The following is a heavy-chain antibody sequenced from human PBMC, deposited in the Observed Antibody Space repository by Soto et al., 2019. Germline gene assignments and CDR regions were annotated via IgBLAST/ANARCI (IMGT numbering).Heavy chain of an antibody. CDR2: TNPHSGNT. CDR1: GYTFTDDY. V-gene: IGHV1-2*02. Sequence: ASVKVSCKTSGYTFTDDYLHWVRQAPGQGLEWMGWTNPHSGNTNYAQKFLGRVSMTRDTSISTAYMELLSLTSDDTAIYYCARAVYCGSDCYSYGMDVWGQGTTVTVSS. CDR3: ARAVYCGSDCYSYGMDV. D-gene: IGHD3-22*01. J-gene: IGHJ6*02.